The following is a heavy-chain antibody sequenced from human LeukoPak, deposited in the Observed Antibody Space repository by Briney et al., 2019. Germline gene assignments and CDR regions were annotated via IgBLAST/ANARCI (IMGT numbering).Heavy chain of an antibody. CDR2: IIPVFGTA. J-gene: IGHJ4*02. Sequence: SVKVSCKASGGTFSSYAISWVRQAPGQGLEWMGGIIPVFGTANYAQKFQGRVTITADESTSTAYMELSSLRSEDTAVYYCARETSYYDILTGYFYYFDYWGQGTLVTVSS. V-gene: IGHV1-69*13. D-gene: IGHD3-9*01. CDR3: ARETSYYDILTGYFYYFDY. CDR1: GGTFSSYA.